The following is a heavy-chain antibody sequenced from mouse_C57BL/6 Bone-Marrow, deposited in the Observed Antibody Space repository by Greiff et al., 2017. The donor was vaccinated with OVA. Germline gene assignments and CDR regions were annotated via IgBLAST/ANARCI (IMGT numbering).Heavy chain of an antibody. J-gene: IGHJ3*01. V-gene: IGHV1-19*01. CDR3: ASGDYGSSYGAY. CDR1: GYTFTDYY. Sequence: VQLKQSGPVLVKPGASVKMSCKASGYTFTDYYMNWVKQSHGKSLEWIGVINPYNGGTSYNQKFKGKATLTVDKSSSTAYMELNSLTSEDSAVYYCASGDYGSSYGAYWGQGTLVTVSA. D-gene: IGHD1-1*01. CDR2: INPYNGGT.